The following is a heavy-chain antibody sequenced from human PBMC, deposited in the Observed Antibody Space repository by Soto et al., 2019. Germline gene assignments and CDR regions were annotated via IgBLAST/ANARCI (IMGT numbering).Heavy chain of an antibody. V-gene: IGHV3-49*03. D-gene: IGHD1-26*01. J-gene: IGHJ4*02. Sequence: GGSLRLSCITSGFTFGGYAMIWFRQAPGKGLEWVSFITSKRYGGKTEYAASVKGRFTISRDDSKSVAYLQMNSLRTDDTAVYYCSRLPPNNWGAPLDFWGQGTRVTVSS. CDR2: ITSKRYGGKT. CDR1: GFTFGGYA. CDR3: SRLPPNNWGAPLDF.